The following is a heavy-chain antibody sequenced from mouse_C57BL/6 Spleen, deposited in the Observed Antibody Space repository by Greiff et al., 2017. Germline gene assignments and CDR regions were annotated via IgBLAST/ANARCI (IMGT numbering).Heavy chain of an antibody. J-gene: IGHJ4*01. CDR3: ANVRRDYAMDD. Sequence: VQLQQSGPELVKPGASVKISCKASGYSFTSYYIHWVKQRPGQGLEWIGWIYPGSGNTKYNEKFKGKATLTADTSSSTAYMQLSSLTSEDSAVFYCANVRRDYAMDDWGQGTSVTASS. V-gene: IGHV1-66*01. CDR1: GYSFTSYY. D-gene: IGHD2-14*01. CDR2: IYPGSGNT.